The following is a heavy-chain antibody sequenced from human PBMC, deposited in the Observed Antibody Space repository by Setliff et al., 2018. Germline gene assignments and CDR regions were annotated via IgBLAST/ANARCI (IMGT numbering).Heavy chain of an antibody. CDR3: ARDPRDGSSSPMADN. Sequence: NPGGSLRLSCAASGFTFSDYYMSWIRQTPGKGLEWVSYISSRGITYYPDSVKGRFTIARDNAKNSVYLQMDSLREEDTAVYFCARDPRDGSSSPMADNWGQGTLVTVSS. CDR2: ISSRGIT. J-gene: IGHJ4*02. D-gene: IGHD3-10*01. V-gene: IGHV3-11*04. CDR1: GFTFSDYY.